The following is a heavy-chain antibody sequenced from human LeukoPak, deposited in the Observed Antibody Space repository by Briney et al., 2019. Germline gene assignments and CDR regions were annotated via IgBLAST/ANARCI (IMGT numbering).Heavy chain of an antibody. CDR1: GFTFSNAW. CDR3: TTGRPVDGGFDY. J-gene: IGHJ4*02. V-gene: IGHV3-15*01. D-gene: IGHD3-10*01. Sequence: PGGSLRLSCAASGFTFSNAWMSWVRQAPGKGLEWVGRIKSKTDGGTTDYAAPVKGRFTISRDDSKNTLYLQMNSLKTEDTAVYYCTTGRPVDGGFDYWGQGTLVTVSS. CDR2: IKSKTDGGTT.